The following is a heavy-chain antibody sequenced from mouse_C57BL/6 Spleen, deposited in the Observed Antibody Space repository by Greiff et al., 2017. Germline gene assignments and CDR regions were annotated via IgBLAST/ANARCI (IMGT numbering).Heavy chain of an antibody. D-gene: IGHD1-1*01. CDR2: IHPNSGST. Sequence: QVQLQQPGAELVKPGASVKLSCKASGYTFTSYWMHWVKQRPGQGLEWLGMIHPNSGSTNYNEKFKSKATLTVDKSSSTAYMQRSRLTSEDSAVYYCASGSSDGFAYWGQGTLVTVSA. J-gene: IGHJ3*01. CDR1: GYTFTSYW. CDR3: ASGSSDGFAY. V-gene: IGHV1-64*01.